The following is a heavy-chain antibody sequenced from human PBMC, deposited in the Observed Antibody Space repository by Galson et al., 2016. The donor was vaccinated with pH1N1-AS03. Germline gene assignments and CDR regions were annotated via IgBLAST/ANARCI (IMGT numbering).Heavy chain of an antibody. CDR3: VRESEISGAVFFNY. Sequence: SVKVSCKASGYTLTTYGISWVRQAPGQGLEWMGWISAYYGDTHFAHKFQERVTLTRDTSTATAYMELRNLRSDDTAVYYCVRESEISGAVFFNYWGQGTLVTVSS. CDR1: GYTLTTYG. V-gene: IGHV1-18*01. D-gene: IGHD3-3*01. CDR2: ISAYYGDT. J-gene: IGHJ4*02.